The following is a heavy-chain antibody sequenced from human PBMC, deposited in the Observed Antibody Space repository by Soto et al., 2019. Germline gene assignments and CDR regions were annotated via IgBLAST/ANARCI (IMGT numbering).Heavy chain of an antibody. Sequence: QVQLVESGGGVVQPGRSLRLSCAASGFTFSSYAMHWVRQAPGKGLEWMAVISYDGSNKYYAGSVKGRFTISRDNSKNTLYLQTNSLRAEDTAGYYCARDEGIAGAGRNFDYWGQGTLVTVSS. J-gene: IGHJ4*02. CDR2: ISYDGSNK. CDR1: GFTFSSYA. D-gene: IGHD6-19*01. CDR3: ARDEGIAGAGRNFDY. V-gene: IGHV3-30-3*01.